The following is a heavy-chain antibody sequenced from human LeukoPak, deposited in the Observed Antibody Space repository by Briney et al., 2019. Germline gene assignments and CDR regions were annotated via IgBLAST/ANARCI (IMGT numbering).Heavy chain of an antibody. D-gene: IGHD3-22*01. CDR1: GYTLTELS. CDR3: ATDTAVGSSGLNYYYYGMDV. CDR2: FDPEDGET. V-gene: IGHV1-24*01. Sequence: VASVKVSCKVSGYTLTELSMHWVRQAPGKGLEWMGGFDPEDGETIYAQKFQDRVTMTEDTSTDTAYMELSSLRSEDTAVYYCATDTAVGSSGLNYYYYGMDVWGQGTTVTVSS. J-gene: IGHJ6*02.